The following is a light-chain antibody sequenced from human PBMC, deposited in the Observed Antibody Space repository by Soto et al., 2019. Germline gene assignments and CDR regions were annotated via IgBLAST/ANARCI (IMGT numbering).Light chain of an antibody. V-gene: IGLV3-1*01. J-gene: IGLJ1*01. Sequence: SYELTQPPSVSVTPGQTASITCSGDKLGDKYACWYQQKPGQSPVLVIYQDSKRPSGIPERFSGSNSGNTATLTISGTRAMEEGDDYCQAGDRGTCVLGTG. CDR2: QDS. CDR1: KLGDKY. CDR3: QAGDRGTCV.